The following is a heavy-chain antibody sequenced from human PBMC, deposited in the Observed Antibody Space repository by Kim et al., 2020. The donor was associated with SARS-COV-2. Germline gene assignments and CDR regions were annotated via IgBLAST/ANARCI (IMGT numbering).Heavy chain of an antibody. Sequence: SETLSLTCTVSGGSISSSSYYWGWIRQPPGKGLEWIGSIYYSGSTYYNPPLKSRVTISVDTSKNQFSLKLSSVTAADTAVYYCARRLATNYFDYWGQGTLVTVSS. J-gene: IGHJ4*02. D-gene: IGHD3-3*02. CDR2: IYYSGST. CDR3: ARRLATNYFDY. V-gene: IGHV4-39*07. CDR1: GGSISSSSYY.